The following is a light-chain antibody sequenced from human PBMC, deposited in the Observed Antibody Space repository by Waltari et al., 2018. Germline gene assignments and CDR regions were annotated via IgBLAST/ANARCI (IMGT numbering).Light chain of an antibody. Sequence: CRASQTVRATYLAWYQQKPGQAPTLVIHDTSSRATGIPDRFSGSGSGTDFSLTISSLEPEDFAVYYCQQYDISPLTSGGGTKVETK. CDR3: QQYDISPLT. J-gene: IGKJ4*01. CDR1: QTVRATY. CDR2: DTS. V-gene: IGKV3-20*01.